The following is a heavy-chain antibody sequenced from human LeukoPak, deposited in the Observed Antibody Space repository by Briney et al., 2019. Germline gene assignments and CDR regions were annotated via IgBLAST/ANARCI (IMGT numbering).Heavy chain of an antibody. J-gene: IGHJ5*02. D-gene: IGHD6-13*01. CDR1: GYSFTSYW. CDR2: IYPGDLRV. CDR3: ACRDLTSTWSFP. Sequence: GESLKISCQGFGYSFTSYWTGWVRQMPGKGMEWMGVIYPGDLRVRYNPSFQGQVTISVDKSINTAYLQWVSLRASDSAMYYCACRDLTSTWSFPWGQGTLVTVSS. V-gene: IGHV5-51*02.